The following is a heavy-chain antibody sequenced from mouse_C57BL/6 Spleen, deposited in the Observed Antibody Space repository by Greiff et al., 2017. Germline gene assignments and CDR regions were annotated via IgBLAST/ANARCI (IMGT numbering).Heavy chain of an antibody. J-gene: IGHJ2*01. CDR1: GYAFSSYW. CDR2: IYPGDGDT. V-gene: IGHV1-80*01. D-gene: IGHD3-2*02. CDR3: ARDSSGYGLHY. Sequence: QVQLQQSGAELVKPGASVKISCKASGYAFSSYWMNWVKQRPGKGLEWIGQIYPGDGDTNYNGKFKGKATLTADKSSSTAYMQLRSLTSEYSAVDFCARDSSGYGLHYWGQGTTLTVSS.